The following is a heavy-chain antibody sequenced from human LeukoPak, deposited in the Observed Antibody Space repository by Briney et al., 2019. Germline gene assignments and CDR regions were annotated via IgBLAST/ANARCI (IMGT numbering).Heavy chain of an antibody. CDR1: GLSLSSNN. V-gene: IGHV3-48*04. J-gene: IGHJ2*01. Sequence: GGSLRLSCEASGLSLSSNNMHWVRQAPGGRLEWLSYISAGSGTVFSADSVRGRFSISRDHARESVVLQMNSLRFEDTGFYYCTRDLGLRRMIWGRGTLVIVSS. CDR2: ISAGSGTV. CDR3: TRDLGLRRMI.